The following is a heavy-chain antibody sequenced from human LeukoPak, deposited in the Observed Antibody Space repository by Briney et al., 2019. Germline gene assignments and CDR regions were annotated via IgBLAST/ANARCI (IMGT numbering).Heavy chain of an antibody. CDR1: GFTFDDYA. D-gene: IGHD6-13*01. J-gene: IGHJ4*02. CDR3: ATSGSYSSSWYYFDY. CDR2: ISWNSGSI. V-gene: IGHV3-9*03. Sequence: GGSLRLSCAASGFTFDDYAMHWVRQAPGKGLEWVSGISWNSGSIGYADSVKGRFTISRDNAKNSLYLQMNSLRAEDMALDYCATSGSYSSSWYYFDYWGQGTLVTVSS.